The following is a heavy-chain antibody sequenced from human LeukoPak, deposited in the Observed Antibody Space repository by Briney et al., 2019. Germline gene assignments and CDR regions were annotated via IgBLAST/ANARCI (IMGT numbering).Heavy chain of an antibody. CDR1: GFTFSTYW. Sequence: GGSLRLSCAASGFTFSTYWMTWVRQAPGKGLEWVANIKQDGSEKYYVDSVKGRFTISRDNAKNSLYLQMDSLRAEDTAVYYCARPPLYSYGCFDYWGQGTLVTVSS. V-gene: IGHV3-7*01. D-gene: IGHD5-18*01. CDR3: ARPPLYSYGCFDY. CDR2: IKQDGSEK. J-gene: IGHJ4*02.